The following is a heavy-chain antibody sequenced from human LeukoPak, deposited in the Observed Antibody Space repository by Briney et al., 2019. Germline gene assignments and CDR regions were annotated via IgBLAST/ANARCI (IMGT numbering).Heavy chain of an antibody. CDR1: GYTFTGYY. Sequence: ASVKVSCKASGYTFTGYYMHWVRQAPGQGLEWMGWINPNSGGTNYAQKFQGRVTMTRDTSISTAYMELSRLRSDDTAVYYCARDIAARLSSADYYYYMDVWGKGTTVTVSS. J-gene: IGHJ6*03. CDR3: ARDIAARLSSADYYYYMDV. V-gene: IGHV1-2*02. CDR2: INPNSGGT. D-gene: IGHD6-6*01.